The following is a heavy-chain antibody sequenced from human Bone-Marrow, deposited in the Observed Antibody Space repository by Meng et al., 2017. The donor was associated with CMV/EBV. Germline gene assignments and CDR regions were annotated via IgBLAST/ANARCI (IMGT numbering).Heavy chain of an antibody. CDR1: GFTFTRYW. J-gene: IGHJ5*02. V-gene: IGHV3-74*01. Sequence: GGSLRLSCAASGFTFTRYWMHWVRQAPGKGLVWVSRINSDGSSISYADSVKGRFTISRDNAKSTLYLQMNSLRAEDTAVYYCARENGTTTHYDFCMGNFDPWGQGTLVTVSS. CDR3: ARENGTTTHYDFCMGNFDP. D-gene: IGHD3-3*01. CDR2: INSDGSSI.